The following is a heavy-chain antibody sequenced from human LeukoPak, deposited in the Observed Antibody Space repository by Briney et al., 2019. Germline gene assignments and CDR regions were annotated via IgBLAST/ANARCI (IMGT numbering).Heavy chain of an antibody. D-gene: IGHD5-12*01. CDR1: GGSISSYY. CDR2: IYYSGST. V-gene: IGHV4-59*01. Sequence: SETLSLTCTVSGGSISSYYWSWIRQPPGKGLEWIGYIYYSGSTNYNPSLKSRVTISIDTSKNQFSLKLSSVTAADTAVYYCARISGYDWESFYDYWGQGTLVAVSS. CDR3: ARISGYDWESFYDY. J-gene: IGHJ4*02.